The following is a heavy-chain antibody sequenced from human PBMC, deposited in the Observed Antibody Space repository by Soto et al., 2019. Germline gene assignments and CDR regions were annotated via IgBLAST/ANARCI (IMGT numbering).Heavy chain of an antibody. V-gene: IGHV1-18*01. Sequence: QVQLVQSGAEVKKPGASVKVSCKASGYTFTSYGISWVRQAPGQGLEWMGWISDYNGNTNYAQKLQGTVTMTTDTSTSTAYMGVGRLRSDDTAVYYCARDTGDGSGSYYGCWGQGTLVTVSS. CDR1: GYTFTSYG. CDR2: ISDYNGNT. D-gene: IGHD3-10*01. J-gene: IGHJ4*02. CDR3: ARDTGDGSGSYYGC.